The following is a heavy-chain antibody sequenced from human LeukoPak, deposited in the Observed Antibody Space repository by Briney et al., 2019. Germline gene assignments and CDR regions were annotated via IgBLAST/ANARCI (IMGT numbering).Heavy chain of an antibody. CDR1: GGSISSSSYY. CDR3: ARDFYQLGWFDP. CDR2: IYYSGSS. J-gene: IGHJ5*02. V-gene: IGHV4-39*07. D-gene: IGHD2-2*01. Sequence: PSETLSLTCTVSGGSISSSSYYWGWIRQPPGKGLEWIGSIYYSGSSYYNPSLKSRVTISVDTSKNQFSLKRSSVTAADTAVYYCARDFYQLGWFDPWGQGTLVTVSS.